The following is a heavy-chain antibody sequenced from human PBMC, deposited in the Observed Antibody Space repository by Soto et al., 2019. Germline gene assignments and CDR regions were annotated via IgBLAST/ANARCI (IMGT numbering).Heavy chain of an antibody. CDR2: IRAGGGST. V-gene: IGHV3-23*01. J-gene: IGHJ4*02. CDR3: AKRPLSIITFDY. Sequence: MRRISKTPGKGLEWVSTIRAGGGSTDYRDSVKGRFTVSRDNSKNMLYMQMNSLRAEDTAVYYCAKRPLSIITFDYWGLGTLVTVSS. D-gene: IGHD3-22*01.